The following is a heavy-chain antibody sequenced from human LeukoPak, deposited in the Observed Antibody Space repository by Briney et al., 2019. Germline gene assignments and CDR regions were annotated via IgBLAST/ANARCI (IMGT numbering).Heavy chain of an antibody. CDR1: GFTFSSNA. CDR2: LSGSGGSM. Sequence: GGSLRLSCAASGFTFSSNAMSWVRQAPGKGLEWISGLSGSGGSMYYADSVKGRFTISRDTSKHTLYLQMKSLRAEDTAVYYCAKGRSYMDVWGKGTTVTVSS. CDR3: AKGRSYMDV. J-gene: IGHJ6*03. V-gene: IGHV3-23*01.